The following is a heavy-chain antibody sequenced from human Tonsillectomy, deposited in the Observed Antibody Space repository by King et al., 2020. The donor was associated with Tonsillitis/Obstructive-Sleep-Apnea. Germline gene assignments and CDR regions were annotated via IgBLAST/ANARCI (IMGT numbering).Heavy chain of an antibody. D-gene: IGHD3-22*01. J-gene: IGHJ4*02. Sequence: QLQESGPGLVKPSETLSLTCTVSGGSISSSSYYWGWIRQPPGKGLEWIGSIYYSGRTYYNPSLKSRLAVSVDTSKKQFSLKLSSVTAADTAVYYCARHGASSYYDNNGYDPFFDCWGQGTLVTVSS. CDR2: IYYSGRT. V-gene: IGHV4-39*01. CDR3: ARHGASSYYDNNGYDPFFDC. CDR1: GGSISSSSYY.